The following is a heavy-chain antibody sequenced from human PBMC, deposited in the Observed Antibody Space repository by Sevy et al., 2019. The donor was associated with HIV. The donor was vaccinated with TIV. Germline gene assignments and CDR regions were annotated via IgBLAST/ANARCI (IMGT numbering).Heavy chain of an antibody. J-gene: IGHJ4*02. CDR3: AGENAWGRGYS. Sequence: LLQLPETLSLTCTVSGGSITSLYWNWIRQPPGKGLECIANIYYNGHINYNPSLKSRVTLSLDTSKNQFSLRLSSVTAADTAMYYCAGENAWGRGYSWGQGTLVTVSS. D-gene: IGHD1-26*01. V-gene: IGHV4-59*08. CDR2: IYYNGHI. CDR1: GGSITSLY.